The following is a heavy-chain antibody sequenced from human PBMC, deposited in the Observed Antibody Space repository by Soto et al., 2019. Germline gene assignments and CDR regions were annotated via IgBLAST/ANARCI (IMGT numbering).Heavy chain of an antibody. V-gene: IGHV4-59*08. J-gene: IGHJ4*02. CDR1: GGSISSYY. Sequence: SETLSLTCTVSGGSISSYYWSWIRQPPGKGLEWIGYIYYSGSTNYNPSLKSRVTISVDTSKNQFSLKLSSVTAADTAVYSCASSGYSSGWYFDYWGQGTLVTVSS. D-gene: IGHD6-19*01. CDR2: IYYSGST. CDR3: ASSGYSSGWYFDY.